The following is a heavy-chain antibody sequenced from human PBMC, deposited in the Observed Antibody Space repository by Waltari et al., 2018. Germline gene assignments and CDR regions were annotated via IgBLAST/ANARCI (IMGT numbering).Heavy chain of an antibody. V-gene: IGHV7-4-1*02. CDR1: GYTFTSYV. CDR3: ASPSDTAMGLGGMDV. J-gene: IGHJ6*02. CDR2: INTNTGNP. Sequence: QVQLVQSGSELKKPGASVRVSCKASGYTFTSYVMNWKRQAPGQGLEWMGWINTNTGNPTYAQGFTGRFVFSLDTSVSTAYLQISSLKAEDTAVYYCASPSDTAMGLGGMDVWGQGTTVTVSS. D-gene: IGHD5-18*01.